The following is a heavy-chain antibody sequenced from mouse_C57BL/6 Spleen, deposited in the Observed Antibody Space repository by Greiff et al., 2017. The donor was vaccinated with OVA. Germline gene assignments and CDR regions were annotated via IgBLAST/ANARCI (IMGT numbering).Heavy chain of an antibody. Sequence: VQLQQSGAELVRPGASVKLSCTASGSNIKDDYMHWVKQRPEQGLEWIGWIDPENGDTEYATKFQGKATITADTSSNTAYLQLSSLTSEDTAVYYCTTRAMDYWGQGTSVTVSS. CDR2: IDPENGDT. CDR3: TTRAMDY. CDR1: GSNIKDDY. J-gene: IGHJ4*01. V-gene: IGHV14-4*01.